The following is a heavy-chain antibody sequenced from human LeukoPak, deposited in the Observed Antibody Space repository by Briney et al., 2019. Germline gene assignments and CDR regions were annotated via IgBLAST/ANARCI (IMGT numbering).Heavy chain of an antibody. CDR3: ARSYGMDV. V-gene: IGHV3-74*01. Sequence: GGSLRLSCAASGFXFSSYWIHWVRQAPGKGLVWVSRIKSDGSSTSYADSVKGRFTISRDNAKNTLYLQMNSLRAEDTAVYYCARSYGMDVWGQGTTVTVSS. CDR1: GFXFSSYW. CDR2: IKSDGSST. J-gene: IGHJ6*02.